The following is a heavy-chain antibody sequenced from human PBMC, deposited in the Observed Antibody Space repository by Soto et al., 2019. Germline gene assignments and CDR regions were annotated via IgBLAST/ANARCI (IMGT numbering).Heavy chain of an antibody. CDR3: ARSYYDSTGFAVDP. J-gene: IGHJ5*02. Sequence: SETLSLTCNVSAASVSHDYWSWIRQPPGKGLGWIGFMYFGGSFNYNPSLTSRATISVETSKNQFSMKLTSVTASDTAVYYCARSYYDSTGFAVDPWGQGTLVTVS. CDR1: AASVSHDY. D-gene: IGHD3-22*01. CDR2: MYFGGSF. V-gene: IGHV4-59*02.